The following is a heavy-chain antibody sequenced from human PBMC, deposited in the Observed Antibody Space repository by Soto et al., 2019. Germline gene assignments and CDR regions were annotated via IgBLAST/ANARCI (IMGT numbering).Heavy chain of an antibody. J-gene: IGHJ6*02. Sequence: QVQLQESGPGLVKPSETLSLTCTVSGGSISSYYWSWIRQPPGKGLEWIGYIYYSGSTNYNPSLKSRVTISADTSKNQFSLKLSSVTAADTAVYYCASYRSSGDGMAVWGQGTTVTVSS. V-gene: IGHV4-59*08. D-gene: IGHD3-10*01. CDR3: ASYRSSGDGMAV. CDR2: IYYSGST. CDR1: GGSISSYY.